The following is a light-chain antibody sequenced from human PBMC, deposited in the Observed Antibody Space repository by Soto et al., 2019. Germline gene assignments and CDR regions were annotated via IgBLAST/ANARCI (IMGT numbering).Light chain of an antibody. CDR2: GAS. V-gene: IGKV3-20*01. J-gene: IGKJ4*01. CDR3: QKYGTSPPLT. CDR1: QSVSNNY. Sequence: EIVLMQSPGTLSLSPGERATLSCRASQSVSNNYVAWYQQKPGQAPRLLIAGASSRATGIPDRFSGSGSGTDFTLPISRLEPEDFAVYYCQKYGTSPPLTFGGGTKVEIK.